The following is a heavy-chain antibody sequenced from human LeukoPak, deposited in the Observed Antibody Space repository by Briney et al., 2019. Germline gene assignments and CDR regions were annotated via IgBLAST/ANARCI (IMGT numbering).Heavy chain of an antibody. CDR1: EFSVGSNY. CDR2: IYSGGST. J-gene: IGHJ5*02. CDR3: ARGHLERLWWEKNNWFDP. D-gene: IGHD1-1*01. V-gene: IGHV3-66*01. Sequence: GGSLRLSCAASEFSVGSNYMTWVRQAPGKGLEWVSLIYSGGSTYYADSVKGRFTISRDNSKNTLYLQMNSLRAEDTAVYYCARGHLERLWWEKNNWFDPWGQGTLVTVSS.